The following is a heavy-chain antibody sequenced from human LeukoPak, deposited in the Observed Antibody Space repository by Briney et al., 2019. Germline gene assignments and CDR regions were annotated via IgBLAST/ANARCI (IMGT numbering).Heavy chain of an antibody. D-gene: IGHD6-13*01. CDR1: GFTSSSYA. Sequence: GGSLRLSCAASGFTSSSYALNWVRQAPGKGLEWVATVSGSGDRMYHADSVKGRFTISRDNSKNTIYLQMSSLRAEDTALYYCAKAAAAPGFDFWGQGTLVTVSS. CDR3: AKAAAAPGFDF. V-gene: IGHV3-23*01. CDR2: VSGSGDRM. J-gene: IGHJ4*02.